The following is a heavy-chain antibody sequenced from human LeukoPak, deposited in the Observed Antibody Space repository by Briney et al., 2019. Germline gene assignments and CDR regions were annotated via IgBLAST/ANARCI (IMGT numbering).Heavy chain of an antibody. J-gene: IGHJ4*02. V-gene: IGHV3-21*01. CDR3: ARDKDSSGYYYVFDY. D-gene: IGHD3-22*01. CDR2: ISSSSSYI. Sequence: GGSLRPSCAASGFTFSSYSMNWVRQAPGKGLEWVSSISSSSSYIYYADSAKGRFTISRDNAKNSLYLQMNSLRAEDTAVYYCARDKDSSGYYYVFDYWGQGTLVTVSS. CDR1: GFTFSSYS.